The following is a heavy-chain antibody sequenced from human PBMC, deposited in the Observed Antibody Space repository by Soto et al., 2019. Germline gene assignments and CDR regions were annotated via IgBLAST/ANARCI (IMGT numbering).Heavy chain of an antibody. CDR2: IYHSGST. Sequence: SETLSFTCAVSGGSISSSNWWSWVRQPPGKGLEWIGEIYHSGSTNYNPSLKSRVTISVDKSKNQFSLKLSSMTAADTAVYYCASIAARLYYYGMDVWGQGTTVTVSS. CDR1: GGSISSSNW. V-gene: IGHV4-4*02. D-gene: IGHD6-6*01. CDR3: ASIAARLYYYGMDV. J-gene: IGHJ6*02.